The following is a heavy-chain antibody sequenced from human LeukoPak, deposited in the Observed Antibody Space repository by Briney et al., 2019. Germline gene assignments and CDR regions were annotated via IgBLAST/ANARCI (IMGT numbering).Heavy chain of an antibody. CDR1: GGSISSYY. J-gene: IGHJ4*02. D-gene: IGHD3-9*01. V-gene: IGHV4-59*08. CDR2: IYYSGST. Sequence: SETLSLTCTVPGGSISSYYWSWIRQPPGKGLEWIGYIYYSGSTNYNPSLKSRVTISVDTSKNQFSLKLSSVTAADTAVYYCARQAGAYYDILTGYQNTPFFDYWGQGTLVTVSS. CDR3: ARQAGAYYDILTGYQNTPFFDY.